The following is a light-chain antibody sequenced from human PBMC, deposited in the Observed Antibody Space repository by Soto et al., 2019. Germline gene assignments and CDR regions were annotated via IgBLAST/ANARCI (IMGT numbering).Light chain of an antibody. CDR3: SSYRGYYNYV. Sequence: QSVLTQPPSASGSPGQSVTISCTGTSSDVGGYNYVSWYQQYPGKAPKLMIYEVNKRPSGVPDRFSGSKSGNTASLTVSGLQAEDEADYYCSSYRGYYNYVFGTGTKVTVL. V-gene: IGLV2-8*01. J-gene: IGLJ1*01. CDR1: SSDVGGYNY. CDR2: EVN.